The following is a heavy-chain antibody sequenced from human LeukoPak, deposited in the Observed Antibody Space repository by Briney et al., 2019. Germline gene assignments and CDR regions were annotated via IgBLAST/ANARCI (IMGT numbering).Heavy chain of an antibody. Sequence: PGRSLRLSCEASRFTFSSYPMHWVRQAPGKGLEWVAVISYDGSKKYYADSVKGRFTISRDNSKNSLYLQMNSLRAEDTAVYYCARALIGYYFDYWGQGTLVTVSS. J-gene: IGHJ4*02. D-gene: IGHD2-8*01. CDR3: ARALIGYYFDY. CDR1: RFTFSSYP. CDR2: ISYDGSKK. V-gene: IGHV3-30*04.